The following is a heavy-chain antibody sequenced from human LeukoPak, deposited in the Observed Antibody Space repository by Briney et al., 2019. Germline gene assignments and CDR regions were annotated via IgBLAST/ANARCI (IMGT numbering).Heavy chain of an antibody. D-gene: IGHD2-2*01. CDR1: GFTFSSYG. Sequence: GGSLRLXCAASGFTFSSYGMHWVRQAPGKELEWVAYIRYHGSSKNYADSVKGRFTISRDNSKDTLFLQMSSLRAEDTAVYYCAKVLTGYCSSTSCPFDSWGQGTLVTVSS. CDR2: IRYHGSSK. J-gene: IGHJ4*02. V-gene: IGHV3-30*02. CDR3: AKVLTGYCSSTSCPFDS.